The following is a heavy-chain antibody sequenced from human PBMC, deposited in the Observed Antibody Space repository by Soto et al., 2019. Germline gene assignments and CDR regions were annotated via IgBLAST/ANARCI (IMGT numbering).Heavy chain of an antibody. CDR1: GFTVSSNY. D-gene: IGHD3-22*01. CDR2: IYSGGST. Sequence: GGSLRLSCAASGFTVSSNYMSWVRQAPGKGLEWVSVIYSGGSTYYADSVKGRFTISRDNSKNTLYLQMNSLRAEDTAVYYCARDHRAYDSSGHYYYYGMDVWGQGTTVTVSS. CDR3: ARDHRAYDSSGHYYYYGMDV. V-gene: IGHV3-53*01. J-gene: IGHJ6*02.